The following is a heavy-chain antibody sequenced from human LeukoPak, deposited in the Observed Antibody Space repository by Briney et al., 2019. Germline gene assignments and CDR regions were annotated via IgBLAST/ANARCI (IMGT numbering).Heavy chain of an antibody. CDR2: IYYSGST. J-gene: IGHJ3*02. CDR3: ARVVRQQLVQSAFDI. CDR1: GGSISSGGYY. D-gene: IGHD6-13*01. Sequence: PSQALSLTCTVSGGSISSGGYYWSWIRQHPGKGLEWIGYIYYSGSTYYNPSLKSRVTISVDTSKNQFSLKLSSVTAADTAVYYCARVVRQQLVQSAFDIWGQGTMVTVSS. V-gene: IGHV4-31*03.